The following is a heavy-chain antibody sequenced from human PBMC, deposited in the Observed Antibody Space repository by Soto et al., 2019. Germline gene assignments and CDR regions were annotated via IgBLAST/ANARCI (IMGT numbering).Heavy chain of an antibody. J-gene: IGHJ4*02. D-gene: IGHD3-3*01. CDR1: GFTFSSYA. CDR3: AKDAPLSDFWSGYFLWEQD. V-gene: IGHV3-23*01. CDR2: ISGSGGST. Sequence: GGSLRLSCAASGFTFSSYAMSWVRQAPGKGLEWVSAISGSGGSTYYADSVKGRFTISRDNSKNTLYLQMNSLRAEDTAVYYCAKDAPLSDFWSGYFLWEQDWGQGTLVTVSS.